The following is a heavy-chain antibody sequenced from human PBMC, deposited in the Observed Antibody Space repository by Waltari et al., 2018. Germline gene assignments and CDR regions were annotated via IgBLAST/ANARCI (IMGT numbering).Heavy chain of an antibody. D-gene: IGHD5-12*01. CDR2: IYYSGST. J-gene: IGHJ2*01. Sequence: QLQLQESGPGLVKPSETLSLTCTVSGGSISSSSYYWGWIGQPPGKGLEWIGSIYYSGSTYYDPALESRVTISVDTSKNQFSLTLSSVTAADTAVYYCARTRDGYNLGYFDLWGRGTLVTVSS. CDR3: ARTRDGYNLGYFDL. CDR1: GGSISSSSYY. V-gene: IGHV4-39*01.